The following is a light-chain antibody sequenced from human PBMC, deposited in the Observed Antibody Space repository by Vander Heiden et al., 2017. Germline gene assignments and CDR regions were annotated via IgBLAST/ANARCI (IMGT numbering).Light chain of an antibody. CDR3: QQYYSTIT. CDR2: WAS. Sequence: DIVMTHSPDPLAVSLGARAPIDCKSSQSVLYSSNNKNYLACYQQTPGPPPKLLIYWASTRESGVPDRFSGSGSGTDFTLTISSLQAEDVAVYYCQQYYSTITFGQGTRLEIK. J-gene: IGKJ5*01. CDR1: QSVLYSSNNKNY. V-gene: IGKV4-1*01.